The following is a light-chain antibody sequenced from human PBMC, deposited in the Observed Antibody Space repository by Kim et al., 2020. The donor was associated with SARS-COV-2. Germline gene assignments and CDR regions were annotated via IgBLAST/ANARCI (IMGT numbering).Light chain of an antibody. CDR3: QKYDNYPYT. V-gene: IGKV1-5*03. CDR2: KAS. Sequence: DIQMTQSPSTLSASVGDRVTITCRASQSINIWLAWYQQKPGKAPKLLIFKASSLESGVPSRFSGSGSGTEFTLTINTLQPDDFASYYCQKYDNYPYTFGTGTKLEI. J-gene: IGKJ2*01. CDR1: QSINIW.